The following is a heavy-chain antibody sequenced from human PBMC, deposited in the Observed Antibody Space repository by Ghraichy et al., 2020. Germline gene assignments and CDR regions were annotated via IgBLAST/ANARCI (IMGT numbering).Heavy chain of an antibody. CDR3: ARHWEASFYYYYYMDV. V-gene: IGHV4-39*01. CDR2: VYYSGST. CDR1: Y. Sequence: YMSSFRLPRGKKLKWIGIVYYSGSTYYNPSLKSRVTMSVDTSNNQFSLKMDSVTAADRAVYYCARHWEASFYYYYYMDVWGKGTTVTVSS. D-gene: IGHD1-26*01. J-gene: IGHJ6*03.